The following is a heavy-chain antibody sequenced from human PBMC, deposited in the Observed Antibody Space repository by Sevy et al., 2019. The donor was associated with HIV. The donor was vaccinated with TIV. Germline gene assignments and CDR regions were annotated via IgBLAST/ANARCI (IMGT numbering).Heavy chain of an antibody. Sequence: SETLSLTCTVSGGSITSLYWNWIRQPPGKGLEWTANIYYNGHINYNPSLKSRVTLSLDTSKNQFSLGLNSVTAADTAMYYCAGENAWGRGYSWGQGTLVTVSS. J-gene: IGHJ4*02. CDR1: GGSITSLY. CDR2: IYYNGHI. D-gene: IGHD1-26*01. CDR3: AGENAWGRGYS. V-gene: IGHV4-59*08.